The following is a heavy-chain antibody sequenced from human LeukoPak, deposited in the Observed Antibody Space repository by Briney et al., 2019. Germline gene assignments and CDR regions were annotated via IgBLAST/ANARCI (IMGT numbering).Heavy chain of an antibody. V-gene: IGHV3-9*01. D-gene: IGHD3-10*01. J-gene: IGHJ4*02. Sequence: GGSLRLSCAASGFTFDDYAMHWVRQAPGKGLEWVSGISWNSGSIGYADSVKGRFTISRDNSKNTLYLQMNSLRAEDTAVYYCAKDALYYGSGPYYFDYWGQGTLVTVSS. CDR3: AKDALYYGSGPYYFDY. CDR2: ISWNSGSI. CDR1: GFTFDDYA.